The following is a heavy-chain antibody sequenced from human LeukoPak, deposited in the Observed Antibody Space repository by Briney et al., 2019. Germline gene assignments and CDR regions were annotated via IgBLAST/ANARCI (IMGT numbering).Heavy chain of an antibody. CDR1: GGSISSGGYS. V-gene: IGHV4-30-2*01. D-gene: IGHD2-15*01. J-gene: IGHJ4*02. CDR3: ARDDCSGGSCYSDY. CDR2: IYHSGST. Sequence: PSQTLSLTCAVSGGSISSGGYSWSWIRQPPGEGLEWIGYIYHSGSTYYNPSLKSRVTISVDRSKNQFSLKLSSVTAADTAVYYCARDDCSGGSCYSDYWGQGTLVTVS.